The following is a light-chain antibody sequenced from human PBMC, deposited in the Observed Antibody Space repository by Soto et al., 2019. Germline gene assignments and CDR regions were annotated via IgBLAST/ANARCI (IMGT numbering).Light chain of an antibody. CDR2: GAS. CDR1: QSVASGY. CDR3: QLYESSPT. J-gene: IGKJ1*01. V-gene: IGKV3-20*01. Sequence: ETVLTQSPGTLSLSAGERATLSCRASQSVASGYLVWYQQKPGQTPTVLIYGASTRAAGIPDRFSGSGSGTDFTLTISSLEPEDFAVYYCQLYESSPTFGQGTKVEMK.